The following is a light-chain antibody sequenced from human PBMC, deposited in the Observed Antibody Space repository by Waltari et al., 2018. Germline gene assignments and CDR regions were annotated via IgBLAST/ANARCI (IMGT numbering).Light chain of an antibody. CDR3: SSYAGSNNVV. J-gene: IGLJ2*01. Sequence: QSALTQPPSASGSPGQSVTIPCPGTSSDVGRYNYASWYQQHPGKAPKLMIYEVSKRPSGVPARLSGSKSGNTASLTVSGLQAEDEADYYCSSYAGSNNVVFGGGTKLTVL. CDR2: EVS. CDR1: SSDVGRYNY. V-gene: IGLV2-8*01.